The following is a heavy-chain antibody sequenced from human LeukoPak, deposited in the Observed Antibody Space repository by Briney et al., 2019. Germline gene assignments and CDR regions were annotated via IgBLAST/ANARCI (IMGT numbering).Heavy chain of an antibody. J-gene: IGHJ4*02. CDR3: ARGTGENGY. V-gene: IGHV1-46*01. CDR2: INPSGGST. Sequence: ASVKVSCKASGYTFTSYYMHWVRQAPGQGLEWMGIINPSGGSTSYAQKFQGRVTMTRDTSISTAYMELSRLRSDDTAVYYCARGTGENGYWGQGTLVTVSS. D-gene: IGHD7-27*01. CDR1: GYTFTSYY.